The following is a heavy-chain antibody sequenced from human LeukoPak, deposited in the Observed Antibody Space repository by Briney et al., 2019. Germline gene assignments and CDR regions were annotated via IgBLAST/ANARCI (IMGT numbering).Heavy chain of an antibody. CDR1: GYSFTAYY. D-gene: IGHD3-10*01. V-gene: IGHV1-2*02. Sequence: ASVKVSCKTSGYSFTAYYIHWVRQAPGQGLELMGWINPNSGATNYAQKFQGRVTMTRDTSISTVYMDLNRPTSGDTAVYYCARVPGSFDYWGQGTLVTVSS. CDR3: ARVPGSFDY. J-gene: IGHJ4*02. CDR2: INPNSGAT.